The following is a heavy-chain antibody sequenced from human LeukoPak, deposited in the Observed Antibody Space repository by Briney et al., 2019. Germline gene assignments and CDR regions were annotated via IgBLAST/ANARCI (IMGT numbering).Heavy chain of an antibody. D-gene: IGHD3-10*01. CDR3: ARERSTMVRGLNLGMDV. V-gene: IGHV4-59*01. CDR1: GGSISSYY. J-gene: IGHJ6*04. Sequence: SETLSLTCTVSGGSISSYYWSWIRQPPGKGLEWIGYIYYSGSTNYNPSLKSRVTISVDTSKNQFSLKLSSVTAADTAVYYCARERSTMVRGLNLGMDVWGKGTTVTVSS. CDR2: IYYSGST.